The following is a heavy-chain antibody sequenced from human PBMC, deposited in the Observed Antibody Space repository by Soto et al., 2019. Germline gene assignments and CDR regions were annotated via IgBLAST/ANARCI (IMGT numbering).Heavy chain of an antibody. J-gene: IGHJ6*03. CDR2: ISGSGGST. Sequence: GGSLRLSCAASGFTFSSYAMSWVRQAPGKGLEWVSAISGSGGSTYYADSVKGRFTISRDNSKNTLYLQMNSLRAEDTAVYYCAKDWGRELFLSDQLLGEGYYYYYYMDVWGKGTTVTVSS. V-gene: IGHV3-23*01. CDR1: GFTFSSYA. D-gene: IGHD2-2*01. CDR3: AKDWGRELFLSDQLLGEGYYYYYYMDV.